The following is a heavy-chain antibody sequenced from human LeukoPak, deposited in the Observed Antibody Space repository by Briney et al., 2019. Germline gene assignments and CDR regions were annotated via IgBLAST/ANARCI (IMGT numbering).Heavy chain of an antibody. CDR1: GFTFSNYW. D-gene: IGHD4-23*01. Sequence: GGSLRLSCAASGFTFSNYWMSWVRQAPGKGLEWVANIKEDGSDKKYVDPVKGRFTISRDNAKNSLYLQMNSLRAEDTAVYYCARDDYGGMDVWGKGTTVTVSS. CDR3: ARDDYGGMDV. J-gene: IGHJ6*04. CDR2: IKEDGSDK. V-gene: IGHV3-7*01.